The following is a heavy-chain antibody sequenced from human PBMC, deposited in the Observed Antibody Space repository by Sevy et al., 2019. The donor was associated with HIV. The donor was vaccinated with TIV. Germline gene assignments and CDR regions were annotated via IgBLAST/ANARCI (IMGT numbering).Heavy chain of an antibody. V-gene: IGHV4-39*01. D-gene: IGHD4-4*01. Sequence: SETLSLTCTVSGGSISSCSYYWGWIRQPPGKGLEWIGSIYYSGSTYYNPSLKSRVTISVDTSKNQFSLKLSSVTAADTAVYYCARQGGLHSYYFDYWGQGTLVTVSS. CDR2: IYYSGST. CDR3: ARQGGLHSYYFDY. CDR1: GGSISSCSYY. J-gene: IGHJ4*02.